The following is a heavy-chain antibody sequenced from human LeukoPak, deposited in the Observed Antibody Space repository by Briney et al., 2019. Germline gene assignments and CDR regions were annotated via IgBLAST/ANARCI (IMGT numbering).Heavy chain of an antibody. CDR3: ARDLYSGSPKNYYGMDV. Sequence: GGSLRLSCAASGFTFSSYAMHWVRQAPGKGLEWVAVISCDGGNKYYADSVKGRFTISRDNSKNTLYLQMNSLRAEDTAVYYCARDLYSGSPKNYYGMDVWGQGTTVTVSS. J-gene: IGHJ6*02. CDR1: GFTFSSYA. CDR2: ISCDGGNK. V-gene: IGHV3-30-3*01. D-gene: IGHD6-13*01.